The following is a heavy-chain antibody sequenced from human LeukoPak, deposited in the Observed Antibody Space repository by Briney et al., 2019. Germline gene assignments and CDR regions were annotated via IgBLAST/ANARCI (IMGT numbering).Heavy chain of an antibody. Sequence: QPGGSLRLSCAASGFTFDDYAMHWVRQAPGKGLEWVSGISWNSGSIGYADSVKGRFTISRDNSKNTLYLQMNSLRAEDTAVYYCARADSSSWPPGSYYMDVWGKGTTVTISS. D-gene: IGHD6-13*01. CDR2: ISWNSGSI. J-gene: IGHJ6*03. CDR3: ARADSSSWPPGSYYMDV. V-gene: IGHV3-9*01. CDR1: GFTFDDYA.